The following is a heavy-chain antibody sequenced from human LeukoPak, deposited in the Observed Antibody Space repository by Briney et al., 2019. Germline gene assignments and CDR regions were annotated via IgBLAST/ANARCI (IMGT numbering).Heavy chain of an antibody. V-gene: IGHV1-69*13. CDR1: GGTFSSYA. Sequence: ASVKVSCKASGGTFSSYAISWVRQAPGQGLEWMGGIIPIFGTANYAQKFQGRVTITADESTSTAYMELSSLRSEDTAVYYCARESWGSGSYAPGDYWGQGTLVTVSS. CDR3: ARESWGSGSYAPGDY. CDR2: IIPIFGTA. J-gene: IGHJ4*02. D-gene: IGHD1-26*01.